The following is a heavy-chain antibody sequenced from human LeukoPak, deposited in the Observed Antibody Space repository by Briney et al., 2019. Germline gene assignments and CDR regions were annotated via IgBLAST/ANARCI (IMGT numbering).Heavy chain of an antibody. CDR3: VRDTSYCSGGRCFATYSFDY. V-gene: IGHV3-64D*09. J-gene: IGHJ4*02. D-gene: IGHD2-15*01. Sequence: GGSLRLSCSASGFTFIYYAMHWVRQAPGKGLECISTISSTGGSTYYADSVKGRFTISRDNSKNTLYLQMSSLRAEDTAVYYCVRDTSYCSGGRCFATYSFDYWGQGTRVTVSS. CDR1: GFTFIYYA. CDR2: ISSTGGST.